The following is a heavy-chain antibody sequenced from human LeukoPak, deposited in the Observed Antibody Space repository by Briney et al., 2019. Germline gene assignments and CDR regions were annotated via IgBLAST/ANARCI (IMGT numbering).Heavy chain of an antibody. CDR2: IGSDGTKK. J-gene: IGHJ4*02. V-gene: IGHV3-30*04. D-gene: IGHD5/OR15-5a*01. CDR3: ARQMTSTRLFDS. Sequence: GRSLRFSCFASGFTLMDHPFHWVGKSPAKGLEWVALIGSDGTKKYYADSVQGRFTVSRENSKNTLFLQMNTLRADDTAVYFCARQMTSTRLFDSWGQGTLVTVSS. CDR1: GFTLMDHP.